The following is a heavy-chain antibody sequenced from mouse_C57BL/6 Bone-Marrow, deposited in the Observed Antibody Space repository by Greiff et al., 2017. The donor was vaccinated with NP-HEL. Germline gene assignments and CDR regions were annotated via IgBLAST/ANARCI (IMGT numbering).Heavy chain of an antibody. Sequence: EVQLVESGEGLVKPGGSLKLSCAASGFTFSSYAMSWVRQTPEKRLEGVAYLSSGGDYIYYADTVKGRFTISRDNARNTLYLQMISLKSEDTAMYYCTRGGSSWFAYWGQGTLVTVSA. D-gene: IGHD1-1*01. CDR2: LSSGGDYI. CDR3: TRGGSSWFAY. V-gene: IGHV5-9-1*02. J-gene: IGHJ3*01. CDR1: GFTFSSYA.